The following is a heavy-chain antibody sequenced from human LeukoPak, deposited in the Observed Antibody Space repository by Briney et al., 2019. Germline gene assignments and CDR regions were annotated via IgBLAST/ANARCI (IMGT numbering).Heavy chain of an antibody. CDR2: IYTSGST. V-gene: IGHV4-61*02. CDR3: AARKYCSGGSCYSAPPTKGISPYYYYYMDV. D-gene: IGHD2-15*01. CDR1: GGSISSGSYY. J-gene: IGHJ6*03. Sequence: SETPSLTCTVSGGSISSGSYYWSWIRQPAGKGLEWIGRIYTSGSTNYNPSLNSRVTISVDTSKNQFSLKLSSVTAADTAVYYCAARKYCSGGSCYSAPPTKGISPYYYYYMDVWGKGTTVTISS.